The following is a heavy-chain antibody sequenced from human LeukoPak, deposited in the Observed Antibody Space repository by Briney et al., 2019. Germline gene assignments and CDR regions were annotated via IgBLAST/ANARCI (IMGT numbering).Heavy chain of an antibody. Sequence: GASVKVSCKASGGTFSSYAISWVRQAPGQGLEWMGGIIPIFGTANYVQKFQGRVTITADESTSTAYMELSSLRSEDTAVYYCARGFPIAAARYYYYGMDVWGQGTTVTVSS. CDR3: ARGFPIAAARYYYYGMDV. CDR2: IIPIFGTA. D-gene: IGHD6-13*01. J-gene: IGHJ6*02. V-gene: IGHV1-69*13. CDR1: GGTFSSYA.